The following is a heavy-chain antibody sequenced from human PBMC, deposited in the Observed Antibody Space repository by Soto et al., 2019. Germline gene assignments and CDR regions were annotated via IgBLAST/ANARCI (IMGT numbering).Heavy chain of an antibody. V-gene: IGHV3-30-3*01. CDR1: GFTFSSYA. CDR2: ISYDGSNK. D-gene: IGHD4-17*01. Sequence: QVQLVESGGGVVQPGRSLRLSCAASGFTFSSYAMHWVRQAPGKGLEWVAVISYDGSNKYYADSVKGRFTISRDNSKNTLYLQMNSLRAEDTAVYYCAREVEEYGDYRNDAFDIWGQGTMVTVSS. J-gene: IGHJ3*02. CDR3: AREVEEYGDYRNDAFDI.